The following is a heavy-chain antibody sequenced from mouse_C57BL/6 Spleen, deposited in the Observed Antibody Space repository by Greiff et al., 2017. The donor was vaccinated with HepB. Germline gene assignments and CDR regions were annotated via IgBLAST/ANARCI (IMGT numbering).Heavy chain of an antibody. V-gene: IGHV1-54*01. CDR3: ARRRGDYGAMDY. D-gene: IGHD1-1*02. J-gene: IGHJ4*01. CDR2: INPGSGGT. Sequence: VQLQQSGAELVRPGTSVKVSCKASGYAFTNYLIEWVKQRPGQGLEWIGVINPGSGGTNYNEKFKGKATLTADKSSSTAYMQLSSLTSEDSAVYFCARRRGDYGAMDYWGQGTSVTVSS. CDR1: GYAFTNYL.